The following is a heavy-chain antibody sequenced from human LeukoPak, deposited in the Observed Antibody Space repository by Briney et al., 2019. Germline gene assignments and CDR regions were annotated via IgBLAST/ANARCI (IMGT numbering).Heavy chain of an antibody. D-gene: IGHD3-22*01. V-gene: IGHV1-8*01. J-gene: IGHJ5*02. Sequence: WASVKVSYKASGYTFTSYDINWVRQATGQGLEWMGWMNPNSGNTGYAQKFQGRVTMTRNTSISTAYMELSSLRSEDTAVYYCARLYYDSSGKNWFDPWGQGTLVTVSS. CDR1: GYTFTSYD. CDR2: MNPNSGNT. CDR3: ARLYYDSSGKNWFDP.